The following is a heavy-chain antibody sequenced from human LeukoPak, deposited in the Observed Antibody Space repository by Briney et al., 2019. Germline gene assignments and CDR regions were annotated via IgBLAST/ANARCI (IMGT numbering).Heavy chain of an antibody. D-gene: IGHD5-12*01. CDR3: AKGGGYEAQYYYYLDV. Sequence: QTGGSLRLSCAASGFTFSSYGMHWVRQAPGKGLEWVAFIRYDGSNKYYADSVKGRFTISRDNSKNTLYLQMKSLRAEDTAVYYCAKGGGYEAQYYYYLDVWGKGTTVTISS. V-gene: IGHV3-30*02. CDR2: IRYDGSNK. J-gene: IGHJ6*03. CDR1: GFTFSSYG.